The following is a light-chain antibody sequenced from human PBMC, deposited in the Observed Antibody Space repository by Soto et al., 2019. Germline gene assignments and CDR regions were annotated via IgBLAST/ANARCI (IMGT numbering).Light chain of an antibody. J-gene: IGLJ1*01. CDR1: SSNLGSNY. CDR3: AAWDDSLSGPYV. V-gene: IGLV1-47*01. Sequence: SVVSQAGSACGSRGQRDNYTCSGSSSNLGSNYVYWYQQLPGTAPKLLIYRNNQRPSGVPDRFSGSKSGTSASLAISGLRSEDEADYYCAAWDDSLSGPYVFGTGTKVTVL. CDR2: RNN.